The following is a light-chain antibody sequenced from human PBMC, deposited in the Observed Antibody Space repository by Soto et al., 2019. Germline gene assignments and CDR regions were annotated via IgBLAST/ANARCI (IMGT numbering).Light chain of an antibody. CDR1: QSVSSSY. J-gene: IGKJ1*01. CDR2: GAS. Sequence: EIVLTQSPGTLSLSPGERATLSCRASQSVSSSYLAWYQQKPGQAPRLLIYGASSRATGIPDRFSGSGSGTDFTLTISSLQSEDFAVYYCHQYNNWPPWTFGQGIKVDIK. V-gene: IGKV3-20*01. CDR3: HQYNNWPPWT.